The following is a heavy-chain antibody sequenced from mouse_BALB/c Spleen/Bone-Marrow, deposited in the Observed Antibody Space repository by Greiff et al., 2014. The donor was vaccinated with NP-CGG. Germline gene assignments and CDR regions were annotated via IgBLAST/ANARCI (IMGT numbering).Heavy chain of an antibody. CDR3: TRKDYYGNPLDY. Sequence: EVQLQQSGTVLARPGASVKMSCKASGYSFTSYWMHWVKQRPGQGLEWIGAIYPGNSDTSYNQKFKGKAKLTAVTSAPTAYMDLSSLTNDDSTVYFCTRKDYYGNPLDYWGQGTTLTVSS. V-gene: IGHV1-5*01. CDR2: IYPGNSDT. CDR1: GYSFTSYW. J-gene: IGHJ2*01. D-gene: IGHD2-1*01.